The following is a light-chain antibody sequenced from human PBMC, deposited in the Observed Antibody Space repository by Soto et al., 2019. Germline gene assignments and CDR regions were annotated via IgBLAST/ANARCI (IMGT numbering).Light chain of an antibody. CDR3: QSYDSSLSGRPWV. CDR2: GNS. J-gene: IGLJ3*02. Sequence: QPVLTQPPSVSGAPGQRVTISCTGSSSNIGAGYDVHWYQQLPGTAPKLLIYGNSNRPSGVPDRFSGSKSGTSASLAITGLQAEDEADYYCQSYDSSLSGRPWVFGGGTKVTVL. V-gene: IGLV1-40*01. CDR1: SSNIGAGYD.